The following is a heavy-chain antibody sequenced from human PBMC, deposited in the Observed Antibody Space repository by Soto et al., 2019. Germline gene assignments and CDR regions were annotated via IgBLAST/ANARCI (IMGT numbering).Heavy chain of an antibody. D-gene: IGHD6-13*01. V-gene: IGHV4-39*01. J-gene: IGHJ3*02. Sequence: PSETLSLTCTVSGGSISSSSYYWGWIRQPPGKGLEWIGSIYYSGSTYYNPSLKSRVTISVDTSKNQFSLKLSSVTAADTAVYYCARQSSGYSSSWYALSAFDIWGQGTMVTVSS. CDR3: ARQSSGYSSSWYALSAFDI. CDR2: IYYSGST. CDR1: GGSISSSSYY.